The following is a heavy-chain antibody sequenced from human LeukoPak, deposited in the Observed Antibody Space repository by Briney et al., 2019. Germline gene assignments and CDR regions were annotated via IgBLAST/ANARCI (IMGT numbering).Heavy chain of an antibody. CDR3: ARADYYDSSGYYSGDYFDY. Sequence: ASVKVSCKASGYTFTSYDINWVRQATGQGLEWMGWMNPNSGNTGYAQKFQGRVTITRNTSISTAYMELSSLRSEDTAAYYCARADYYDSSGYYSGDYFDYWGQGTLVTVSS. J-gene: IGHJ4*02. CDR2: MNPNSGNT. D-gene: IGHD3-22*01. V-gene: IGHV1-8*03. CDR1: GYTFTSYD.